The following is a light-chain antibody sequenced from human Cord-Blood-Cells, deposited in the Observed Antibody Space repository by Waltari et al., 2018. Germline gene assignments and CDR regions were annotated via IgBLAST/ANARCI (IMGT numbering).Light chain of an antibody. V-gene: IGKV1-39*01. Sequence: DILMTQSPSSLSASVGDRVTITCRASQSISSYLNWYQQKPGKAPKLLIYAASSLHSGVPSRFSGSGSGTDFTLTISSLQPEDFATYYCQQSYSTRWTFGQGTKVEIK. CDR2: AAS. CDR1: QSISSY. CDR3: QQSYSTRWT. J-gene: IGKJ1*01.